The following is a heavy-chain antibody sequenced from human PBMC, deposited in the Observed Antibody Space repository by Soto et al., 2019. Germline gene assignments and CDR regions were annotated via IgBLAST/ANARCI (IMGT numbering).Heavy chain of an antibody. Sequence: QVQLQQWGAGLLKPSETLSLTCSVYGGSFSGYYWSWIRQPPGKGLEWIGEINHSRSTNYNPSLKSRVTISVDTSKNQCSLKLSSVTAADTAVYYCARKRGRIAPLGYWGQGTLVTVSS. V-gene: IGHV4-34*01. D-gene: IGHD6-13*01. CDR1: GGSFSGYY. J-gene: IGHJ4*02. CDR3: ARKRGRIAPLGY. CDR2: INHSRST.